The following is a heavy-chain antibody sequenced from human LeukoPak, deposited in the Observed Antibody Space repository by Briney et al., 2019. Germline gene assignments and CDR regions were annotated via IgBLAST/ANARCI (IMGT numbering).Heavy chain of an antibody. J-gene: IGHJ4*02. V-gene: IGHV3-30*02. CDR1: GFTFSRYG. CDR3: AKDGREYSGYDLYYFDY. CDR2: IRYDGSNK. Sequence: GGSLRLSCAASGFTFSRYGMHWVRQAPAKGLEWVAFIRYDGSNKYYADSVKGRFTISRDNSKNTLYLQMNSLRAEDTAVYYCAKDGREYSGYDLYYFDYWGQGTLVTVYS. D-gene: IGHD5-12*01.